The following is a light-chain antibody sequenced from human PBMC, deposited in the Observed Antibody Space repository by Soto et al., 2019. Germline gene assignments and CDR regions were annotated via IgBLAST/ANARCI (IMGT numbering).Light chain of an antibody. Sequence: EILLTQYPGTLSWSPGERATLSCGASQSVSSSYLAWYQQKPGQAPRLLIYGASSRATGIPDRFSGSGSGTDFTLTISRLEPEDFAVYYCQQYGSSLWTFGQGTKVDIK. CDR1: QSVSSSY. CDR2: GAS. V-gene: IGKV3-20*01. CDR3: QQYGSSLWT. J-gene: IGKJ1*01.